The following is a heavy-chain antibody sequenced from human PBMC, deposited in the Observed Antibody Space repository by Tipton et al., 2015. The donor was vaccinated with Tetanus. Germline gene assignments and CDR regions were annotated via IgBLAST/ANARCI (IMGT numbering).Heavy chain of an antibody. CDR1: GDSVSSNSAA. J-gene: IGHJ4*02. Sequence: GLVKPSQTLSLTCAISGDSVSSNSAAWHWIRQSPSRGLEWLGRTYYRSKWYHDYAVSMKSRITINPDTSKNQFSLQLNSVTPEDTAVYYWARSDTAMVPDFDYWGQGTLVTVSS. CDR3: ARSDTAMVPDFDY. D-gene: IGHD5-18*01. CDR2: TYYRSKWYH. V-gene: IGHV6-1*01.